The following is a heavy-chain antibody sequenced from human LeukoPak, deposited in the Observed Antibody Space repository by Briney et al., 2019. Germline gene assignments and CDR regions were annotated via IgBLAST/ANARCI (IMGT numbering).Heavy chain of an antibody. CDR2: IYYSGST. CDR3: ARDFFRYGGNRSHYYYGMDV. J-gene: IGHJ6*02. CDR1: GGSISSGGYY. V-gene: IGHV4-31*03. D-gene: IGHD4-23*01. Sequence: SETLSLTCTVSGGSISSGGYYWSWIRQHPGKGLEWIGHIYYSGSTYYNPSLKSRVTISVDTSKNQFSLKLSSVTAADTAVYYCARDFFRYGGNRSHYYYGMDVWGQGTTVTVSS.